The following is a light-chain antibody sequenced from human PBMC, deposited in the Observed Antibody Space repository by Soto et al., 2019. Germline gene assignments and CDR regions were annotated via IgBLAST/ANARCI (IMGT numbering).Light chain of an antibody. CDR2: GNT. V-gene: IGLV1-40*01. J-gene: IGLJ7*01. Sequence: QSVLTQPPSVSGAPGQRVTLSCTGSSSNFGARYDVHWYQHIPGKAPKLIIFGNTNRPSGVPDRFSGSRSGTSASLVIAGLQPEDEAHYYCQSYDTRLGAELFGGGTQLTVL. CDR3: QSYDTRLGAEL. CDR1: SSNFGARYD.